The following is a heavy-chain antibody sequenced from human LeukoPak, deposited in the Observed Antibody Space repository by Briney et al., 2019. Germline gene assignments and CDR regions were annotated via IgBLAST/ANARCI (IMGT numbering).Heavy chain of an antibody. CDR3: ARGESYYDSSGYDNWFDP. D-gene: IGHD3-22*01. Sequence: SETLSLTCAVYGGSFSGYYWSWIRQPPGKGLEWIGEINHSGSTNYNPSLKSRVTISVDTSKNQFSLKLSSVTAADTAVYYCARGESYYDSSGYDNWFDPWGQGTLVTVSS. CDR1: GGSFSGYY. V-gene: IGHV4-34*01. J-gene: IGHJ5*02. CDR2: INHSGST.